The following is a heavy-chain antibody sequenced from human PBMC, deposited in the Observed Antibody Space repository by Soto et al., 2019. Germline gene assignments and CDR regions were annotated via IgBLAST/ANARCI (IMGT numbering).Heavy chain of an antibody. CDR3: ARDQARTFTFDY. J-gene: IGHJ4*02. V-gene: IGHV1-46*01. CDR2: MNPSDGST. Sequence: ASVTVSCKASGYSITRDYMHWVRQAPGQGLEWMGIMNPSDGSTSYAQKFQGRVTMTRDTSTSTVYMELSSLTSEDTAVYYCARDQARTFTFDYWGQGTQVTVSS. CDR1: GYSITRDY. D-gene: IGHD3-16*01.